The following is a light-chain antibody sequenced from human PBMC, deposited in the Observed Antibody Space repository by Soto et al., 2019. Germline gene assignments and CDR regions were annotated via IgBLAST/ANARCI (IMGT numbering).Light chain of an antibody. V-gene: IGKV3-15*01. CDR1: QSVRSN. J-gene: IGKJ1*01. Sequence: EIVMTQSPATLSVSPGERATLSCRASQSVRSNLAWYQQKPGQAPRLLMYGASTRATGIPARFSGSGSGTEFTLTISSLQSEDFAVYYCQQYDNCPETFGQGTKVDIK. CDR3: QQYDNCPET. CDR2: GAS.